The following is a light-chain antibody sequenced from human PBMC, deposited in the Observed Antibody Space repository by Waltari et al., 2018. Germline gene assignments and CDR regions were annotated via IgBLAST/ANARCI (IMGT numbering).Light chain of an antibody. Sequence: EIVMTQSPATLSVSPGERATLSCRASQSVSSNLAWYQQKPGQTPRLLIYEASTRPTGIPARFSGSGSGTEFTLSISNLQSEDFAVYYCQQYNTRPPITFGQGTRLEIK. CDR2: EAS. J-gene: IGKJ5*01. CDR3: QQYNTRPPIT. CDR1: QSVSSN. V-gene: IGKV3-15*01.